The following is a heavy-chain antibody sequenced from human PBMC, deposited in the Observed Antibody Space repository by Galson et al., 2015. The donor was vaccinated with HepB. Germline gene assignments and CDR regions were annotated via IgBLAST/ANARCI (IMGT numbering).Heavy chain of an antibody. CDR3: ARGALVAVVRGTLNNWFAP. J-gene: IGHJ5*02. CDR1: GYTFSTYS. V-gene: IGHV1-18*01. D-gene: IGHD2-15*01. CDR2: ISPYNGDT. Sequence: SVKVSCKASGYTFSTYSITWVRQAPGQGLGWMGWISPYNGDTDYARKFQGRVTMTTDTFTSTAYMEVRSLRSDDTAVYYCARGALVAVVRGTLNNWFAPWGQGTLVTFSS.